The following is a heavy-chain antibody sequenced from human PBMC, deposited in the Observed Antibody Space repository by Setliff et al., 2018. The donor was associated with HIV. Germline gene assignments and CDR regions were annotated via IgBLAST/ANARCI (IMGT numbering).Heavy chain of an antibody. Sequence: PGESLKISCKGSGYSFSTYWVGWVRQMPGKGLEWMGIIYPDDSEIRYSPSFHGQVTISADKSINTAYLQWSSLEASDTAIYYCARHGFERKSPTTWFDSWGQGTLVTVSS. J-gene: IGHJ5*01. CDR1: GYSFSTYW. CDR2: IYPDDSEI. CDR3: ARHGFERKSPTTWFDS. V-gene: IGHV5-51*01. D-gene: IGHD1-1*01.